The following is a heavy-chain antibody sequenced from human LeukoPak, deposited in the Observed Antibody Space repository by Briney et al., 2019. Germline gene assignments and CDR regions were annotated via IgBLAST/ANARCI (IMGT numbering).Heavy chain of an antibody. Sequence: SSETLSLTCTVSGGSISSYYWSWIRQPPGKGLEWIGYIYYSGSTNYNPSLKSRVTISVDTSKNQFSLRLSSVTAADTAVYYCARVTGYMTEDYFDYWGQGTLITVSS. CDR1: GGSISSYY. J-gene: IGHJ4*02. D-gene: IGHD6-13*01. V-gene: IGHV4-59*01. CDR2: IYYSGST. CDR3: ARVTGYMTEDYFDY.